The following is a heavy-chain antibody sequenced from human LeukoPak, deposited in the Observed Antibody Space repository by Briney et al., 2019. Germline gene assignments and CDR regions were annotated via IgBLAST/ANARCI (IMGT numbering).Heavy chain of an antibody. CDR2: IAWKGFNK. V-gene: IGHV3-9*03. J-gene: IGHJ3*02. CDR1: GFTFGDFP. Sequence: GGSLRLSCVASGFTFGDFPMHWVRLPPGRALEGVSGIAWKGFNKDYADSVKGRFTISRDNAKNSLYLQMNNLSCEDMALYFCAKDENRWRAPHAFDIWGQGTMVTVSS. D-gene: IGHD5-24*01. CDR3: AKDENRWRAPHAFDI.